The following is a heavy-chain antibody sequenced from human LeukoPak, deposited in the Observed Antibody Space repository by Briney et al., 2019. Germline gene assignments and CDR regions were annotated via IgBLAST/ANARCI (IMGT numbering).Heavy chain of an antibody. J-gene: IGHJ5*02. CDR3: AREIGQSITIFGVVRGWFDP. V-gene: IGHV4-61*02. CDR1: GGSISSGSYY. CDR2: IYTSGST. Sequence: SETLSLTCTVSGGSISSGSYYWSWIRQPAGKGLEWIGRIYTSGSTNYNPSLKSRVTISVDTSKNQFSLKLSSVTAADTAVYYCAREIGQSITIFGVVRGWFDPWGQGTLVTVSS. D-gene: IGHD3-3*01.